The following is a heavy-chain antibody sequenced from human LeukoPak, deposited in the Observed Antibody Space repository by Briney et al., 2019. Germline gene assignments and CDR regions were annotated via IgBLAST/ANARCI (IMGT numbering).Heavy chain of an antibody. D-gene: IGHD6-13*01. CDR2: IYYSGST. Sequence: PSETLSLTCTVSGGSISSSSYYWGWIRQPPGKGLEWIGSIYYSGSTYYNPSLKSRVTISVDTSKNQFSLKLSSVTAADTAVYYCARGVAAAKEWFDPWAREPWSPSPQ. CDR3: ARGVAAAKEWFDP. V-gene: IGHV4-39*07. CDR1: GGSISSSSYY. J-gene: IGHJ5*02.